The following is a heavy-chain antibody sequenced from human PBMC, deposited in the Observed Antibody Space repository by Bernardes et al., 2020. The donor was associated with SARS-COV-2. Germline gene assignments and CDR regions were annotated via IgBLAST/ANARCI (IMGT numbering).Heavy chain of an antibody. V-gene: IGHV3-23*01. Sequence: GGSLRLSCAASGFTFSSCAMSWVRQAPGKGLEWVSSISGSGGWTYYADSVKGRFTISRDNAKNSLYLQMNSLRAEDTAVYYCARDRGITIFGVVTYGMDVWGQGTTVTVSS. CDR3: ARDRGITIFGVVTYGMDV. CDR1: GFTFSSCA. D-gene: IGHD3-3*01. J-gene: IGHJ6*02. CDR2: ISGSGGWT.